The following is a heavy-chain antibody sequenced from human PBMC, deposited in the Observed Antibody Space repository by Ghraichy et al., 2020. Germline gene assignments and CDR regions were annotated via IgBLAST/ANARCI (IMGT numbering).Heavy chain of an antibody. Sequence: SCAASGFTFSSYAMSWVRQAPGKGLEWVSAISGSGGSTYYADSVKGRFTISRDNSKNTLYLQMNSLRAEDTAVYYCAKDWGTIFGVVDEFDYWGQGTLVTVSS. J-gene: IGHJ4*02. CDR2: ISGSGGST. D-gene: IGHD3-3*01. V-gene: IGHV3-23*01. CDR3: AKDWGTIFGVVDEFDY. CDR1: GFTFSSYA.